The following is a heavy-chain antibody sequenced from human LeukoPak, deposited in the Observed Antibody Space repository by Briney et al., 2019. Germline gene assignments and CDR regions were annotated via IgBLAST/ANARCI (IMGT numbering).Heavy chain of an antibody. CDR2: ISGSDGST. J-gene: IGHJ5*02. CDR3: ANMAVAGRGNWFDP. CDR1: GFTFSSYA. Sequence: PGGSLRLSCAASGFTFSSYAMSWVRQAPGKGLEWVSAISGSDGSTYYADSVKGRFTISRDNSKNTLYLQMNSQRAEDTAVYYCANMAVAGRGNWFDPWGQGTLVTVSS. D-gene: IGHD6-19*01. V-gene: IGHV3-23*01.